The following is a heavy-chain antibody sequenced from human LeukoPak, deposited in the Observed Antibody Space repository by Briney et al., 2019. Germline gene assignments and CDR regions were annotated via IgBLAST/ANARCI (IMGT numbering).Heavy chain of an antibody. D-gene: IGHD3-10*01. Sequence: PSETLSLTCTVSGGSISSYYWSWLRQPPGKGLEWIGYIYYSGSTNYNPSLKSRITISVDTSKNQFSLKLSSVTAADTAVYYCARGRSPQAPLPDAFDIWGQGTMVTVSS. CDR3: ARGRSPQAPLPDAFDI. CDR2: IYYSGST. V-gene: IGHV4-59*01. J-gene: IGHJ3*02. CDR1: GGSISSYY.